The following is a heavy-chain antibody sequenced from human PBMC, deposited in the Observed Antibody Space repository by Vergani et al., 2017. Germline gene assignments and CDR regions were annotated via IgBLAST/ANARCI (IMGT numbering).Heavy chain of an antibody. CDR3: ARLHSDYYGSGRDYGMDV. J-gene: IGHJ6*02. CDR1: GYTFTGYY. V-gene: IGHV1-69*18. Sequence: QVQLVQSGAEVKKPGASVKVSCKASGYTFTGYYMHWVRQAPGQGLEWMGRIIPIFGTANYAQKFQGRVTITADESTSTAYMELSSLRSEDTAVYYCARLHSDYYGSGRDYGMDVWGQXP. CDR2: IIPIFGTA. D-gene: IGHD3-10*01.